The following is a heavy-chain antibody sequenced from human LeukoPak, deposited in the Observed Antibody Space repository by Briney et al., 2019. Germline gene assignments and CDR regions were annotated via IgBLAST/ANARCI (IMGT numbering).Heavy chain of an antibody. CDR2: IDPSDSYT. Sequence: GESLKISCKGSGYSFTSYWIGWVRQMPGKGLEWMGRIDPSDSYTNYSPSFQGHVTISADKSISTAYLQWSSLKASDTAMYYCARLSPEYYYGSGSQDDAFDIWGQGTMVTVSS. D-gene: IGHD3-10*01. CDR1: GYSFTSYW. V-gene: IGHV5-10-1*01. J-gene: IGHJ3*02. CDR3: ARLSPEYYYGSGSQDDAFDI.